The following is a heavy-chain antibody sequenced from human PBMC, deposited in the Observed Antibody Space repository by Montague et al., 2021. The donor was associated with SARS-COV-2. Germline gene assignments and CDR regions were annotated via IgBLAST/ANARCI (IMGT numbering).Heavy chain of an antibody. CDR3: TSGREGNYNVMDV. CDR2: TYYRYKWYN. J-gene: IGHJ6*02. Sequence: CAISGDSVSRNSATWEWVRQAPSRGLEWLGRTYYRYKWYNDYAVSVRGRVTINPDTSKNQFSLQLNSVTPEDTAIYYCTSGREGNYNVMDVWGQGTTVTVSS. D-gene: IGHD1-1*01. CDR1: GDSVSRNSAT. V-gene: IGHV6-1*01.